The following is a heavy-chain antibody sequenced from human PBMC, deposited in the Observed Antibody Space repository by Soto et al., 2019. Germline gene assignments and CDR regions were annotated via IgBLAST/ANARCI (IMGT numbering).Heavy chain of an antibody. J-gene: IGHJ4*02. V-gene: IGHV1-3*01. CDR2: INAGNGNT. CDR1: GYTFTSYA. Sequence: QVQLVQSGAEVKKPGASVKVSCKASGYTFTSYAMHWVRQAPGQRLEWMGWINAGNGNTKYSQKFQGRVTITRDTSARTADMELSSLISEDTDVYYCARDVGATGDWGQGTLVTVSS. CDR3: ARDVGATGD. D-gene: IGHD1-26*01.